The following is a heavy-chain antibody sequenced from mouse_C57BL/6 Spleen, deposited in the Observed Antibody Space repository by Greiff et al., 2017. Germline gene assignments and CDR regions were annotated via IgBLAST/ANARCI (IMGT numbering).Heavy chain of an antibody. Sequence: VQLQQSGPELVKPGASVKITRKASGYPFTDSKMGWVEQSPGKSLEWVGRINPDNGGTIYNQKVKGKATLTVDKSSSTAYMELRSLTSEDTAVYYCARRWLLQSYYYAMDYWGQGTSVTVSS. J-gene: IGHJ4*01. V-gene: IGHV1-18*01. CDR2: INPDNGGT. CDR1: GYPFTDSK. D-gene: IGHD2-3*01. CDR3: ARRWLLQSYYYAMDY.